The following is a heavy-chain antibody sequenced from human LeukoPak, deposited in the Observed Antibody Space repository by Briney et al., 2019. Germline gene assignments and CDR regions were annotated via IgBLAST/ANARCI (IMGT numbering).Heavy chain of an antibody. CDR1: GFTFSSYA. CDR2: ISASGGST. CDR3: ANTAGSGSYLPDY. D-gene: IGHD3-10*01. Sequence: PGGSLRLSCAASGFTFSSYAMSWVRQAPGKGLEWVSAISASGGSTYYADSVKGRFTISRDNSKNTLYLQMSSLRAEDTAVYYCANTAGSGSYLPDYWGQGTLVTVSS. V-gene: IGHV3-23*01. J-gene: IGHJ4*02.